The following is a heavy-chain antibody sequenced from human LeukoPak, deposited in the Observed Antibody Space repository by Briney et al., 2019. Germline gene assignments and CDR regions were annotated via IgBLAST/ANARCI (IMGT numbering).Heavy chain of an antibody. D-gene: IGHD4-17*01. Sequence: PSETLSLTCTVSGGSISSSSYYWGWIRQPPGKGLEWIGSIYYSGSTYYNPSLKSRVTISVDTSKNQFSLKLSSVTAADTAVYYCARLKSQKRLKFYGDSHLAYYYYMDVWGKGTTVTISS. CDR3: ARLKSQKRLKFYGDSHLAYYYYMDV. CDR2: IYYSGST. V-gene: IGHV4-39*07. J-gene: IGHJ6*03. CDR1: GGSISSSSYY.